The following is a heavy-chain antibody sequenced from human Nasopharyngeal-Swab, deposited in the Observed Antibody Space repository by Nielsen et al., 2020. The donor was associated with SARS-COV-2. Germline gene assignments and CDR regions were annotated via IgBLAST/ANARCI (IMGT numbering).Heavy chain of an antibody. D-gene: IGHD4-23*01. Sequence: WVRQAPGQGLEWMGWISAYNGNTNYAQKLQGRVTMTTDTSTSTAYMELRSLRSDDTAVYYCARDVRSPYGGNYYYYYGMDVWGQGTTVTVSS. V-gene: IGHV1-18*01. J-gene: IGHJ6*02. CDR3: ARDVRSPYGGNYYYYYGMDV. CDR2: ISAYNGNT.